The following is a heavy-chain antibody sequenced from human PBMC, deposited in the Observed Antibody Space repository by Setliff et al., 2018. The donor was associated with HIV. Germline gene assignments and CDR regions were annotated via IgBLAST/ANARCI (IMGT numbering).Heavy chain of an antibody. Sequence: PGGSLRLSCAASGFTFSGSAMHWVRQASGKGLEWVGRIRSKPNNYATEYAASVKGRFTISRDYSKNTAYLQMNSLKPEDTAVYYCATMTTVTIAFDYWGQGTLVTVSS. J-gene: IGHJ4*02. CDR3: ATMTTVTIAFDY. CDR2: IRSKPNNYAT. CDR1: GFTFSGSA. D-gene: IGHD4-4*01. V-gene: IGHV3-73*01.